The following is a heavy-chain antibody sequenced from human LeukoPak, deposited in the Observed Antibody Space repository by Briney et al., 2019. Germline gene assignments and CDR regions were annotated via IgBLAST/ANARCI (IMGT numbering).Heavy chain of an antibody. V-gene: IGHV3-30*18. J-gene: IGHJ4*02. CDR3: AKDQLLFGVVIIPSIFDY. Sequence: GGSLRLSCAASGFSFSDYGMHWVRQAPGKGPEWVAVISYHGKNEDYADSVKGRFTISRDNSKNTLYLQMNSLRAEDTAVYYCAKDQLLFGVVIIPSIFDYWGQGTLVTVSS. CDR2: ISYHGKNE. CDR1: GFSFSDYG. D-gene: IGHD3-3*01.